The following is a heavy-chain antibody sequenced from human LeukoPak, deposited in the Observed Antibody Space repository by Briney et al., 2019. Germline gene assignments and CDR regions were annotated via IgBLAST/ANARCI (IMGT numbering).Heavy chain of an antibody. CDR3: AKEEPGSSGARPDY. CDR2: ISYDGSNK. V-gene: IGHV3-30*18. D-gene: IGHD6-19*01. Sequence: PGRSLRLSCAASGFTFSLFGMHWLRQAPGKGLEWVALISYDGSNKWYADSVEGRFTTSRDNSKNTLYLQMSSLRAEDTAVYYCAKEEPGSSGARPDYWGQGTLVSVSS. CDR1: GFTFSLFG. J-gene: IGHJ4*02.